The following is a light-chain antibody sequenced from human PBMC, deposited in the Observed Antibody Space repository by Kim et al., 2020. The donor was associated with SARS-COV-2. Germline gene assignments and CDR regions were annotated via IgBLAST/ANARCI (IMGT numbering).Light chain of an antibody. CDR3: QQYGSSPYT. J-gene: IGKJ2*01. Sequence: LSPAERATLPVGARQSVSSSYLAWYQQKRGLAPRLLIYDASYGATGIPDRFSGSGSGTDFTLTISRLEPEDFAVYYCQQYGSSPYTFGQGTKLEI. CDR1: QSVSSSY. V-gene: IGKV3D-20*01. CDR2: DAS.